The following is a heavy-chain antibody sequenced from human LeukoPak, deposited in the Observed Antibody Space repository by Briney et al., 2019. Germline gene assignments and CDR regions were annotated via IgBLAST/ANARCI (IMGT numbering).Heavy chain of an antibody. J-gene: IGHJ4*02. CDR3: ARDLQAYCGGDCYSPFDY. D-gene: IGHD2-21*02. CDR1: GFTFSSYS. V-gene: IGHV3-48*04. Sequence: GGSLRLSCAASGFTFSSYSMNWVRQAPGKGLEWVSYISSSSTIYYADSVKGRFTISRDNAKNSLYLQMNSLRAEDTAVYYCARDLQAYCGGDCYSPFDYWGQGTLVTVSS. CDR2: ISSSSTI.